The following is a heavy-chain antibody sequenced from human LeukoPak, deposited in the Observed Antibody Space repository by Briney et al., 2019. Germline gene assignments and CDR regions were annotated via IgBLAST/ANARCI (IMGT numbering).Heavy chain of an antibody. Sequence: SETLSLTCTVSGGSISSSSYYWGWIRQPPGKGLEWIGSIYYSGSTYYNPSLKSRVTISVDTSKNQFSLKLSSVTAADTAVYYCAREVSHYYYYMDVWGKGTTVTVSS. CDR1: GGSISSSSYY. V-gene: IGHV4-39*07. CDR2: IYYSGST. J-gene: IGHJ6*03. CDR3: AREVSHYYYYMDV.